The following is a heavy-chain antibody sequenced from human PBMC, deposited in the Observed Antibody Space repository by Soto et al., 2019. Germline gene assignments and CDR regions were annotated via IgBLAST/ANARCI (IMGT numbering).Heavy chain of an antibody. CDR3: ARGVSGWSPFDF. V-gene: IGHV1-2*04. CDR1: GYTFTDYY. CDR2: INTNSGVT. Sequence: QVQLVQSGAEVKKPGASVKVSCKASGYTFTDYYVHWVRQAPGQGLEWMGWINTNSGVTNFEQKFQGWVTLTRDTSVNTAYMELNRLKSDDTAVFFCARGVSGWSPFDFWGQGTLVTVSS. D-gene: IGHD6-19*01. J-gene: IGHJ4*02.